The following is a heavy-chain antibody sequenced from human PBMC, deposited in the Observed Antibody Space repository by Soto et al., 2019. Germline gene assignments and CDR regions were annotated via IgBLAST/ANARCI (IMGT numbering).Heavy chain of an antibody. CDR2: IYYSGST. J-gene: IGHJ4*02. V-gene: IGHV4-59*01. Sequence: SETLSLTCTVSGGSISSYYWSWIRQPPGKGLEWIGYIYYSGSTNYNPSLKSRVTISVDTSKNQFSLKLSSVTAAYTAVYYCARGSVLGEPYYFDYWGQGTLVTVSS. D-gene: IGHD3-16*01. CDR1: GGSISSYY. CDR3: ARGSVLGEPYYFDY.